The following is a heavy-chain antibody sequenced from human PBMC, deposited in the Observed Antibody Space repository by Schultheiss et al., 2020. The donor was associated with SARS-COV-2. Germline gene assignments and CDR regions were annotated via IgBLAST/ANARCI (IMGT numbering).Heavy chain of an antibody. J-gene: IGHJ3*02. D-gene: IGHD1-26*01. CDR1: GFTFSSYA. Sequence: GGSLRLSCAASGFTFSSYAMSWVRQAPGKGLEWVSTFSGSGGSTFYTDSVKGRFTISRDNSKNTLCLQMNSLRAEDTAVYYCAKDASPGGSYSGAFDIWGQGTMVTVSS. V-gene: IGHV3-23*01. CDR2: FSGSGGST. CDR3: AKDASPGGSYSGAFDI.